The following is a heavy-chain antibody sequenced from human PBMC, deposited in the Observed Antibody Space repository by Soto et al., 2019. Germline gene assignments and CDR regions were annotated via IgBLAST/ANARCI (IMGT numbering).Heavy chain of an antibody. CDR1: GYNFTSYW. D-gene: IGHD6-19*01. CDR2: IDPDGSYI. Sequence: PGESLTLSCKGSGYNFTSYWISWVRQMPGKGLEWMGRIDPDGSYIKYSPSFQGHVTFSADKSISTAYLQWSSLKASDTAMYYCARHERYSSDWPYYNWFDPWGQGTLVTVSS. V-gene: IGHV5-10-1*01. CDR3: ARHERYSSDWPYYNWFDP. J-gene: IGHJ5*02.